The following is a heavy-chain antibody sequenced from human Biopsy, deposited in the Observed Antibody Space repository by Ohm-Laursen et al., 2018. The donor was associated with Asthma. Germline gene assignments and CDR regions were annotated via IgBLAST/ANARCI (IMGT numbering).Heavy chain of an antibody. CDR1: GYTFINYA. Sequence: GASVKVSCKAAGYTFINYAIHWVRQAPGQRIEWKGWINAGNGNTKYSQKFQGRVTISRDTSASTAYMELSSLRSEDTAVYYCARTYYDFLTGQVNDAFAMWGQGTMVTVSS. V-gene: IGHV1-3*01. D-gene: IGHD3-9*01. J-gene: IGHJ3*02. CDR3: ARTYYDFLTGQVNDAFAM. CDR2: INAGNGNT.